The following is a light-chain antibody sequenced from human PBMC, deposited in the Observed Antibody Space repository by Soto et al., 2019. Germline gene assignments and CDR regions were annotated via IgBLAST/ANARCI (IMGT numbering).Light chain of an antibody. CDR2: VNSDGSH. Sequence: QTVVTQSPSASASLGASVKFTCTLSSGHSTNAVAWHQQRPEKGPRYLMKVNSDGSHNKGDGIPDRFSGSTSGAERYLTISSLQSEDEADYYCQTWGWGSVVFGGGTKVTVL. V-gene: IGLV4-69*01. CDR1: SGHSTNA. CDR3: QTWGWGSVV. J-gene: IGLJ3*02.